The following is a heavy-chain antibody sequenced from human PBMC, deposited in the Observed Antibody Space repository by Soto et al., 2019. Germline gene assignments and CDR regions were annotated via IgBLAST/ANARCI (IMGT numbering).Heavy chain of an antibody. D-gene: IGHD3-16*01. CDR2: IYHSGST. V-gene: IGHV4-30-2*01. CDR3: ARFGGPGLAHNWFDA. CDR1: GGSISSGGYS. J-gene: IGHJ5*02. Sequence: PSETLSLTCAVSGGSISSGGYSWSWIRQPPGKGLEWIGYIYHSGSTYYNPSLKSRVTISVDRSKNQFSLKLSSVTAADTAVYYCARFGGPGLAHNWFDAWGQGTLVTVSS.